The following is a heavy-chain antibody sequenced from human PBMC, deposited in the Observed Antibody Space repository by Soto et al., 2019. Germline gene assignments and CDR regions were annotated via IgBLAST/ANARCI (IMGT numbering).Heavy chain of an antibody. J-gene: IGHJ4*02. CDR1: GFTFSDSY. CDR3: ARRDGYNYFDF. D-gene: IGHD5-12*01. Sequence: QVQLVESGGGLVKPGGSLRLSCVASGFTFSDSYMSWGRRAPGKGLEWVSYISSTSSFTDYAESVKGRFIISRDNAKNSLFLQMNSLRAEDTALYYCARRDGYNYFDFWGQGTLVSVSS. V-gene: IGHV3-11*06. CDR2: ISSTSSFT.